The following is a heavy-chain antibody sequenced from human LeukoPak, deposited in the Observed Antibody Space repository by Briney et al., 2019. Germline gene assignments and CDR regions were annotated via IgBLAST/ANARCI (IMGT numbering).Heavy chain of an antibody. CDR1: GFTVSSNY. V-gene: IGHV3-66*01. CDR2: IYSGGST. Sequence: PGGSLRLSCAASGFTVSSNYMSWVRQAPGKGLEWVSVIYSGGSTYYADSVKGRFTISRDNSKNTLYLQMNSLRAEDTAVYYCARASGWYEYYFDYWGQGTLVTVSS. D-gene: IGHD6-19*01. J-gene: IGHJ4*02. CDR3: ARASGWYEYYFDY.